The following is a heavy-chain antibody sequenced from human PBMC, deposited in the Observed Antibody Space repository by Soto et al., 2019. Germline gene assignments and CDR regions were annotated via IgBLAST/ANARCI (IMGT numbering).Heavy chain of an antibody. CDR2: IYYSGST. CDR3: ARIGSGSWDGMDV. CDR1: GGSISSSSYY. J-gene: IGHJ6*02. D-gene: IGHD3-10*01. V-gene: IGHV4-39*07. Sequence: PSETLSLTCTVSGGSISSSSYYWGWIRQPPGKGLEWIGSIYYSGSTYYNPSLKSRVTISVDTSKNQFSLKLSSVTAADTAVYYCARIGSGSWDGMDVWGQGTTVTVS.